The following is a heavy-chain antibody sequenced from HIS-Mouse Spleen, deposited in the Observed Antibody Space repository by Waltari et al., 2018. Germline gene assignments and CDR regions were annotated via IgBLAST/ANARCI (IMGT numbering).Heavy chain of an antibody. CDR3: ARVTRYYDSSGPDGYAFDI. V-gene: IGHV1-8*01. CDR2: MNPNSGNT. Sequence: QVQLVQSGAEVKKPGASVKVSCKASGYTFTSYDINWVRQATRQGLEWMGWMNPNSGNTGYAQKFQGRVTMTRNTSISTAYMELSSLRSEDTAVYYCARVTRYYDSSGPDGYAFDIWGQGTMVTVSS. CDR1: GYTFTSYD. D-gene: IGHD3-22*01. J-gene: IGHJ3*02.